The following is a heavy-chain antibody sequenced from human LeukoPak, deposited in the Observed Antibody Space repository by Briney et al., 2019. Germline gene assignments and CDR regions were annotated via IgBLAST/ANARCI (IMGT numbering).Heavy chain of an antibody. CDR3: ARGDSSGYYDY. CDR2: ISSSGSTI. J-gene: IGHJ4*02. V-gene: IGHV3-48*02. D-gene: IGHD3-22*01. Sequence: GGSLRLSCAASGFTFSSYGMNWVRQAPGKGLEWVSYISSSGSTIYYAESVKGRFTISRDNAKNSLYLEMNSLGDEDTAVYYCARGDSSGYYDYWGQGTLVTVSS. CDR1: GFTFSSYG.